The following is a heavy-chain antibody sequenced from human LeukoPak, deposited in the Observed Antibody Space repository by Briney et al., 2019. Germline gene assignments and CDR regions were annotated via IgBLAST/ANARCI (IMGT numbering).Heavy chain of an antibody. V-gene: IGHV3-21*01. D-gene: IGHD3-10*01. CDR2: ISSSGSYI. CDR3: ATALWSDDAFDI. Sequence: GGSLRLSCAASGFTFSSYAMNWVRQAPWKGLEWVSSISSSGSYIYYADSVKGRFTISRDNAKNSLYLQMNSLRAEDTAVYYCATALWSDDAFDIWGQGTMVTVSS. J-gene: IGHJ3*02. CDR1: GFTFSSYA.